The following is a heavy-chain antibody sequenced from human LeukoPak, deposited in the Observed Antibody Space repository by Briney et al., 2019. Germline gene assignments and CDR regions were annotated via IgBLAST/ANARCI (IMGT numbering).Heavy chain of an antibody. CDR2: IFPGDSDR. J-gene: IGHJ3*02. CDR1: GYTFSNYW. V-gene: IGHV5-51*01. D-gene: IGHD2-15*01. CDR3: ASGDCSGGSCFAFDI. Sequence: GESLKISCRGSGYTFSNYWIGWVRQMPGKGLEWMAIIFPGDSDRRYSPSFQGQVTISADRSIRTAYLRWSSLKASDTAMYYCASGDCSGGSCFAFDIWGQGTMVTVSS.